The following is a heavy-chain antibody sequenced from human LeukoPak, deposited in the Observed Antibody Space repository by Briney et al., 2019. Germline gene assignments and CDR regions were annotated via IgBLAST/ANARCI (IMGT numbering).Heavy chain of an antibody. J-gene: IGHJ4*02. Sequence: VASVKVSCKGSAHTLTADCMHWVRQAPGQGREWMGRINTNSGGTTYAQKCQGRVTMTRDTSISTAYMELSRLRSDDTAVYYCARATGFYFDYWGQGTLVTVSS. CDR2: INTNSGGT. CDR3: ARATGFYFDY. V-gene: IGHV1-2*06. CDR1: AHTLTADC. D-gene: IGHD5-12*01.